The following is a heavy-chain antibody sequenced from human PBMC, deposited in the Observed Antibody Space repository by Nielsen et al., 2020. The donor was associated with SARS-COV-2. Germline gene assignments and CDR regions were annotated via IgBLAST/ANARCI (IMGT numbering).Heavy chain of an antibody. CDR2: ISYDGSNK. CDR3: ARDPHVDPPIDY. V-gene: IGHV3-30-3*01. D-gene: IGHD2-21*01. J-gene: IGHJ4*02. Sequence: GESLKISCVASGFTFSSYAMHWVRQAPGKGLEWVAVISYDGSNKYYADSVKGRFTISRDNSKNTLYLQMNSLRAEDTAVYYCARDPHVDPPIDYWGQGTLVTVSS. CDR1: GFTFSSYA.